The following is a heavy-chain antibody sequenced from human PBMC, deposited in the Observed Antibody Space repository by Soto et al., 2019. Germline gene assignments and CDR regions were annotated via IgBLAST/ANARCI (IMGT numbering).Heavy chain of an antibody. J-gene: IGHJ3*02. V-gene: IGHV4-30-4*01. CDR1: GGSISRGDYY. D-gene: IGHD3-3*01. CDR2: IYYSGST. CDR3: ARNSLGITSAFDI. Sequence: QVQLQESGPGLVKPSQTLSLTCTVSGGSISRGDYYWSWIRQPPGKGLEWIGYIYYSGSTYYNPSLKSLVSISVDTSKHHFSLKLSSVTAAETAVYYCARNSLGITSAFDIWGQGTMVTVSS.